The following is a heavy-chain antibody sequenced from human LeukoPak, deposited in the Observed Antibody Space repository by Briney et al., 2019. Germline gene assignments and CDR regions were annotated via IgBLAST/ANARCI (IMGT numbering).Heavy chain of an antibody. CDR1: GYTFTSYY. D-gene: IGHD4-17*01. J-gene: IGHJ4*02. Sequence: GASVKVSCKASGYTFTSYYMHWVRQAPGQGLKWMGIINPSGGSTSYAQKFQGRVTMTRDMSTSTVYMELSSLRSEDTAVYYCARERDGDYGDYHLHYWGQGTLVTVSS. V-gene: IGHV1-46*01. CDR3: ARERDGDYGDYHLHY. CDR2: INPSGGST.